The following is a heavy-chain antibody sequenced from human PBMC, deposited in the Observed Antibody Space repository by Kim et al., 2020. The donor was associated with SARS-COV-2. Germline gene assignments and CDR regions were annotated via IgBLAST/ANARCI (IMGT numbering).Heavy chain of an antibody. J-gene: IGHJ5*02. CDR1: GYTFTSYG. CDR2: ISAYNGNT. CDR3: ARVRALLWFGELFPPRFDP. Sequence: ASVKVSCKASGYTFTSYGISWVRQAPGQGLEWMGWISAYNGNTNYAQKLQGRVTMTTDTSTSTAYMELRSLRSDDTAVYYCARVRALLWFGELFPPRFDPWGQGTLVTVSS. V-gene: IGHV1-18*01. D-gene: IGHD3-10*01.